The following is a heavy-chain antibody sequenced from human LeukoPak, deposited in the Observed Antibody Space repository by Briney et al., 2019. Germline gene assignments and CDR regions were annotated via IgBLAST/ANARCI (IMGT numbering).Heavy chain of an antibody. CDR3: AKDARTGEVETRVYDAFDI. D-gene: IGHD7-27*01. J-gene: IGHJ3*02. Sequence: SGGSLRLSCAASGFTFSSYGMHWVRQAPGKGLEWVAVISYDGSNKYYADSVKGRFTISRDNSKNTLYLQMNSLRAEDTAVYYCAKDARTGEVETRVYDAFDIWGQGTMVTVSS. CDR2: ISYDGSNK. V-gene: IGHV3-30*18. CDR1: GFTFSSYG.